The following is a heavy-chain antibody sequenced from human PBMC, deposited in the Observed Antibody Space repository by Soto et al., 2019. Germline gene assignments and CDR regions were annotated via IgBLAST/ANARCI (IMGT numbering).Heavy chain of an antibody. D-gene: IGHD5-18*01. J-gene: IGHJ3*02. CDR1: GGTFSSYA. Sequence: KVSCKASGGTFSSYAISWVRQAPGQGLEWMGGIIPIFGTANYAQKFQGRVTITADESTSTAYMELSSLRSEDTAVYYCAREARLGYSYGPGHDAFDIWGQGTMVTVS. CDR3: AREARLGYSYGPGHDAFDI. V-gene: IGHV1-69*01. CDR2: IIPIFGTA.